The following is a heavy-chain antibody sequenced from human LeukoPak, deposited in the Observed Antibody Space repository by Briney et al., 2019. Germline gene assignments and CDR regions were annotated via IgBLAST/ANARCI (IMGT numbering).Heavy chain of an antibody. CDR2: IYPADSDA. V-gene: IGHV5-51*01. CDR1: GGTFSSYA. D-gene: IGHD6-13*01. CDR3: ARQGPYSGNALDI. J-gene: IGHJ3*02. Sequence: KVSCKASGGTFSSYAISWVRQMPGKGLEWMGIIYPADSDARYSPSFQGQVTISADKSISTAYLQWSSLKASDTAIYYCARQGPYSGNALDIWGQGTMVTVSS.